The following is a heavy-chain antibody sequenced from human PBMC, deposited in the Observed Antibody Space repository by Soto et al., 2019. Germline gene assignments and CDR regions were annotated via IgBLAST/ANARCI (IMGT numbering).Heavy chain of an antibody. D-gene: IGHD3-22*01. V-gene: IGHV3-15*01. CDR2: IRSKASSERR. CDR3: TSDGFTGIVGI. CDR1: GFPFSQAW. Sequence: EVHLVESGGSLVTPGGSLRLSCAASGFPFSQAWMAWVRQAPGKGLEWVARIRSKASSERREYAAPVQVRFTVSRDDSKNMLYLEMNSLKIEDTGVYYCTSDGFTGIVGIWGQGTMVTVSS. J-gene: IGHJ3*02.